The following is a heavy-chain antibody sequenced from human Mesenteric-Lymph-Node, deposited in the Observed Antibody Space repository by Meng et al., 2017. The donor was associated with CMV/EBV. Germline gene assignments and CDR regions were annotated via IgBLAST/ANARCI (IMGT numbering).Heavy chain of an antibody. V-gene: IGHV5-51*01. D-gene: IGHD1-26*01. CDR3: ARRGYSETFWTFDI. J-gene: IGHJ3*02. Sequence: GESLKISCKASGYSFTTYWIGWVRQMPGKGLEWMGIIYPGDSHTEYRPAFQGQVTISADKSTSTAYLQWSSLKASDTAMFYCARRGYSETFWTFDIWGQGTMVTVSS. CDR1: GYSFTTYW. CDR2: IYPGDSHT.